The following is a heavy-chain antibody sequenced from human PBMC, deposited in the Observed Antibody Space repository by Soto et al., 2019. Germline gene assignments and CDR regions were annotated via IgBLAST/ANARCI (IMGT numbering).Heavy chain of an antibody. V-gene: IGHV1-8*01. CDR2: MNPGSGDT. D-gene: IGHD3-16*01. CDR3: ARMATFGSLNWFDP. CDR1: GYSFTNND. Sequence: ASVKVSCKASGYSFTNNDVSWVRQATGQGLEWMGWMNPGSGDTGYAQKFQGRVTITRDISIATAYMELSSLRSDDTAIYYCARMATFGSLNWFDPWGQGTLVTSPQ. J-gene: IGHJ5*02.